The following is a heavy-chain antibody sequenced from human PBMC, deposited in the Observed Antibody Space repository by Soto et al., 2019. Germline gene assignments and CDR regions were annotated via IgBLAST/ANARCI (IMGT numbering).Heavy chain of an antibody. D-gene: IGHD2-8*01. Sequence: GGSLRLSCAASGFTFSDYYMSWIRQAPGKGLEWVSYISSRSSTIFYADSVKGRFAISRDNVKNSLYLQMNSLRAEDTAVYYCASGTNGAFFVYWGQGILVTVSS. CDR3: ASGTNGAFFVY. J-gene: IGHJ4*02. V-gene: IGHV3-11*01. CDR2: ISSRSSTI. CDR1: GFTFSDYY.